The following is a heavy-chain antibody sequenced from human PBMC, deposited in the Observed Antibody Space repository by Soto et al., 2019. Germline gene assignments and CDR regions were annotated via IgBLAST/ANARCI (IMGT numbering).Heavy chain of an antibody. V-gene: IGHV3-30-3*01. D-gene: IGHD6-25*01. CDR3: AKDRASTGLIYYFDY. CDR2: ISHDGITT. Sequence: QVQLVESGGGVVQPGKSLTLSCAASGFTFSNFAMHWVRQAPDKGLEWVAVISHDGITTDYADSVKGRFTIARDNSKSTLYLQVNSRRPEDTVVYYCAKDRASTGLIYYFDYWGQGTLVTVSS. CDR1: GFTFSNFA. J-gene: IGHJ4*02.